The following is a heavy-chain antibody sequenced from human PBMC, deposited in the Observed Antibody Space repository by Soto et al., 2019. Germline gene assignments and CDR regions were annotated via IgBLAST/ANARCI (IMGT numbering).Heavy chain of an antibody. CDR1: GYTFSDYY. D-gene: IGHD1-1*01. CDR3: AREPATAKPEGVDF. Sequence: ASVKVSCKASGYTFSDYYIHWVRQAPGQGLEWMGWINPTSGGTKYAPKFQGGVTMTRGTSITTAYMELSRLRSGDTAVYYCAREPATAKPEGVDFWGQGTLVTVSS. J-gene: IGHJ4*02. V-gene: IGHV1-2*02. CDR2: INPTSGGT.